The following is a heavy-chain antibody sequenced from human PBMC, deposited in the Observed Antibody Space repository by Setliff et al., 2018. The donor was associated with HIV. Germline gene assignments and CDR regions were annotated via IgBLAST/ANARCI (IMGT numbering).Heavy chain of an antibody. J-gene: IGHJ5*02. D-gene: IGHD3-22*01. V-gene: IGHV4-39*01. Sequence: SETLSLTCTVSGGSISSSSYYWGWIRQPPGKGLEWIGNIYYSGSTYYNPSLKSRVTISVDTSENQFSLRLNSVTAADTAVYYCARYRYYYDSSGYGRWFDPWGQGTLVAVSS. CDR1: GGSISSSSYY. CDR2: IYYSGST. CDR3: ARYRYYYDSSGYGRWFDP.